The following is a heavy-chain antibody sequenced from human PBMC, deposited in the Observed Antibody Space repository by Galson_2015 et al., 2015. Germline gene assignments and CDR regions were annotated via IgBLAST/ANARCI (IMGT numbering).Heavy chain of an antibody. V-gene: IGHV3-7*01. Sequence: SLRLSCAASRLTFSSYWMSWVRQAPGKGLEWVANIKQDGNEKNYVDSVKGRFTISRDNAKNSLDLQMNSLRAEDTAIYYCARYCSSISCYVFDYWGQGTLVTVSS. CDR1: RLTFSSYW. CDR3: ARYCSSISCYVFDY. CDR2: IKQDGNEK. J-gene: IGHJ4*02. D-gene: IGHD2-2*01.